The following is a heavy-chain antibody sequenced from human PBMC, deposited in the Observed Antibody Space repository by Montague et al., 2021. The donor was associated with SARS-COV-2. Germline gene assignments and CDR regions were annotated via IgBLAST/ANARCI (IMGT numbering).Heavy chain of an antibody. CDR3: ARGETYYHGSGSYFNLRYYYGMDV. Sequence: SLRLSCAASGFTFSSYDMHLVRQAPGKGLEWVSAIGTAGYTYYPGSVTVRFTIPGENAKNSLYLQMNSLRPGDTAVYYCARGETYYHGSGSYFNLRYYYGMDVWGQGTTVTVSS. D-gene: IGHD3-10*01. CDR1: GFTFSSYD. J-gene: IGHJ6*02. V-gene: IGHV3-13*04. CDR2: IGTAGYT.